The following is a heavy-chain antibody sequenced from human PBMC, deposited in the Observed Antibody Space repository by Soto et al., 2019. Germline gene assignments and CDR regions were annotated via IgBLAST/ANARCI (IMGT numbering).Heavy chain of an antibody. D-gene: IGHD3-9*01. V-gene: IGHV4-39*01. CDR1: GGSISSSTFY. Sequence: QLQLQESGPGLVKPSETLSLTCTVSGGSISSSTFYWGWIRQPPGKGLEWIGSVYYDGTTYYNPSLRSRDTISVDTSKNQFSLKMSSVTAADTAAYYCAYFDWLPYWGQGTLVTVSS. J-gene: IGHJ4*02. CDR3: AYFDWLPY. CDR2: VYYDGTT.